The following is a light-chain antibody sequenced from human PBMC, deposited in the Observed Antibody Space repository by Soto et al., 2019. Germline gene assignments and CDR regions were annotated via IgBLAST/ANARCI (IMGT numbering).Light chain of an antibody. CDR1: SSDVGGYNY. Sequence: QSVLTQPASVSGSPGQSITISCTGTSSDVGGYNYVSWYQQHPGKAPKLMIYDVSYRPSGVSNRFSGSKSGNTASLTISGLQAEDEADYYCSSCTSSNTVVFGGGTQLTVL. CDR3: SSCTSSNTVV. V-gene: IGLV2-14*01. CDR2: DVS. J-gene: IGLJ2*01.